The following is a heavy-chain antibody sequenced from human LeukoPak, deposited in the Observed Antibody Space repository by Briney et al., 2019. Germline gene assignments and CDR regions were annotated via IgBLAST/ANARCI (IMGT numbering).Heavy chain of an antibody. CDR1: GGSISSSSYY. J-gene: IGHJ4*02. CDR2: IYYSGST. CDR3: ARDLAGSRFYYFDY. D-gene: IGHD3-3*01. Sequence: SETLSLTCTASGGSISSSSYYWGWIRQPPGKGLEWIGSIYYSGSTYYNPSLKSRVTISVDTSKNQFSLKLSSVTAADTAVYYCARDLAGSRFYYFDYWGQGTLVTVSS. V-gene: IGHV4-39*07.